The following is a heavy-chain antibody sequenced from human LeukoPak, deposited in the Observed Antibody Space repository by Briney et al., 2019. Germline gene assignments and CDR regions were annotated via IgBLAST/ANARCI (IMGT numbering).Heavy chain of an antibody. Sequence: GGSLRLSCAASGFTFSSYAMHWVRQAPGKGLEWVAVISYDGSNKYYADSVKGRFTISRDNSKNTLYLQMNSLRAEDTAVYYCARDQDYGGYWFDPWGQGTLVTVSS. CDR1: GFTFSSYA. CDR2: ISYDGSNK. J-gene: IGHJ5*02. CDR3: ARDQDYGGYWFDP. V-gene: IGHV3-30-3*01. D-gene: IGHD4-23*01.